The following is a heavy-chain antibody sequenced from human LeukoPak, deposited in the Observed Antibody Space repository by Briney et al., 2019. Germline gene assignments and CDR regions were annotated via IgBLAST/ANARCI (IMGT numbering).Heavy chain of an antibody. CDR1: GGSISGFY. J-gene: IGHJ2*01. V-gene: IGHV4-4*07. Sequence: SETQSLTCTVSGGSISGFYWSWIRQPAGKALQWIGHIYTSGSTNYNPSLKSRATISEDKSNNQLSLKLSSVTAADTAVYYCARDSRGTERWYFDVWGRGILVTVSS. CDR3: ARDSRGTERWYFDV. CDR2: IYTSGST. D-gene: IGHD3-22*01.